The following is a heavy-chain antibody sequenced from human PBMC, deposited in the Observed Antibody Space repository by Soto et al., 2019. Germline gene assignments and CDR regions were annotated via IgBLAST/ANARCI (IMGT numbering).Heavy chain of an antibody. V-gene: IGHV4-4*07. Sequence: SETLSLTCTVSGGSISSYYWSWIRQPAGKGLEWIGRIYAGGSTNYNPSLKSRVTMSVDTSKNQFSLRLTSVTAADTAAYYCARASVGPPGGGSRLMPFDFWGQGTLVTV. CDR3: ARASVGPPGGGSRLMPFDF. CDR1: GGSISSYY. J-gene: IGHJ4*02. CDR2: IYAGGST. D-gene: IGHD2-15*01.